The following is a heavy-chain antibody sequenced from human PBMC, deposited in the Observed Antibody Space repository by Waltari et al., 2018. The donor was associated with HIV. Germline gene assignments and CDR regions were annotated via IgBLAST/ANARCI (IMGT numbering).Heavy chain of an antibody. J-gene: IGHJ4*02. V-gene: IGHV4-39*01. CDR3: ATLGVAVAGLFDY. CDR2: IYYSGST. D-gene: IGHD6-19*01. Sequence: QLQLQESGPGLVKPSETLSLTCTVSGGSISSSSYYWGWIRQLPGKGLEWIGSIYYSGSTYYNPSLKSRVTISVDTSKNQFSLKLSSVTAADTAVYYCATLGVAVAGLFDYWGQGTLVTVSS. CDR1: GGSISSSSYY.